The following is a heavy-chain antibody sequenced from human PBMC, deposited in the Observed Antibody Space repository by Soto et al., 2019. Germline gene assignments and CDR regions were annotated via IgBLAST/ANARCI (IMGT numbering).Heavy chain of an antibody. CDR3: ARDSSGWPYYYYGMDV. D-gene: IGHD6-19*01. CDR2: IIPIFGTA. J-gene: IGHJ6*02. CDR1: GGTFSSYA. Sequence: VKVSCKASGGTFSSYAISWVRQAPGQGLEWMGGIIPIFGTANYAQKFQGRVTITADESTSTAYMELSSLRSEDTAVYYCARDSSGWPYYYYGMDVWGQGTTVTVSS. V-gene: IGHV1-69*13.